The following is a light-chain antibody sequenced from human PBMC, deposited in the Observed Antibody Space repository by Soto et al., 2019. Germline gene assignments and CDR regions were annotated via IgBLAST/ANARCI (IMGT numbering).Light chain of an antibody. J-gene: IGKJ1*01. Sequence: DIQMTQSPSSLSASVGDRVTITCRASQSISSYLNWYQHKPVKAPKLLIYAASSLHSGVPSRFSGSGSGTDFTLTISSLQPEDFATYYCQQSYSTPSFGQWTKVEIK. CDR1: QSISSY. V-gene: IGKV1-39*01. CDR3: QQSYSTPS. CDR2: AAS.